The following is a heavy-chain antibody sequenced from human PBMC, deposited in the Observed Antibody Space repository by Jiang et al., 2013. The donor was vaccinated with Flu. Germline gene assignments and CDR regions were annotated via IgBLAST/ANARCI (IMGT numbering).Heavy chain of an antibody. CDR2: SILVTLIP. V-gene: IGHV5-51*01. CDR3: ARQIESAYCSSTSCYTDGVGWFDP. Sequence: LVESGAEVKRPGESLKISCKGSGYSFTSYWIGLGAPDARERPGVGWGSSILVTLIPDTARPSKARVTISADKSISTAYLQWSSLKASDTAMYYCARQIESAYCSSTSCYTDGVGWFDPWGQGTLVTVSS. J-gene: IGHJ5*02. CDR1: GYSFTSYW. D-gene: IGHD2-2*02.